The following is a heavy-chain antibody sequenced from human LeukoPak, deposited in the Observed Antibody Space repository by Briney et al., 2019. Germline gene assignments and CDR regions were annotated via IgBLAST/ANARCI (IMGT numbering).Heavy chain of an antibody. Sequence: GGSLRLSCAAYGFTFSDYYMSWIRQAPGKGLEWVSYISSSSSYTNYADSVKGRFTISRDNAKNSLYLQMNSLRAEDTAVYYCARDQGYGDYGWFDPWGQGTLVTVSS. CDR3: ARDQGYGDYGWFDP. CDR1: GFTFSDYY. J-gene: IGHJ5*02. V-gene: IGHV3-11*06. CDR2: ISSSSSYT. D-gene: IGHD4-17*01.